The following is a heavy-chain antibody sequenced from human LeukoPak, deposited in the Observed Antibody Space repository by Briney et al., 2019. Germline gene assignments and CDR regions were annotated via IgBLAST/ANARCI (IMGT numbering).Heavy chain of an antibody. V-gene: IGHV1-24*01. D-gene: IGHD4-17*01. CDR1: GYTLTELS. J-gene: IGHJ4*02. Sequence: ASVKVSCTVSGYTLTELSMHWVRQAPGKGLEWMGGFDPEDGETIYAQKFQGRVTMTEDTSTDTAYMELSSLRSEDTAVYYCATFYTVTTGKRDGHPIDYWGQGTLVTVSS. CDR3: ATFYTVTTGKRDGHPIDY. CDR2: FDPEDGET.